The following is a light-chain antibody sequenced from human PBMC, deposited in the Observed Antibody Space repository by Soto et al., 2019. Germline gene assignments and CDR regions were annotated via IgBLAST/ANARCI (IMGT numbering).Light chain of an antibody. J-gene: IGKJ4*01. V-gene: IGKV1-9*01. Sequence: DIQLTQSPSFLSASVGDRVTITCRASQGIAGSLAWYQQKPGKPPKLLIYAESTLQSGVPSRFSGSGSGTRGTLTISSLQPEDFATYYCQQVKSYPRTSGGGTKVDSK. CDR1: QGIAGS. CDR2: AES. CDR3: QQVKSYPRT.